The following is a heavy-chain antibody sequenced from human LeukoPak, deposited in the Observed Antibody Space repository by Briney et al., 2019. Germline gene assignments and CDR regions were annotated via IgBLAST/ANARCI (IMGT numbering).Heavy chain of an antibody. J-gene: IGHJ4*02. D-gene: IGHD3-22*01. CDR2: IYYSGST. CDR1: GGSISSSSYY. Sequence: SETLSLTCTVSGGSISSSSYYWGWIRQPPGKGLEWIGSIYYSGSTYYNPSLKSRVTISVDTSKNQFSLKLSSVTAADTAVYYCASQDMLIYYDSSGAEGHWGQGTLVTVSS. CDR3: ASQDMLIYYDSSGAEGH. V-gene: IGHV4-39*01.